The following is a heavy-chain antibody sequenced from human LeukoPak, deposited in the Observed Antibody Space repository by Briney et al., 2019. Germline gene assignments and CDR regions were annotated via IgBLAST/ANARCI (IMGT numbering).Heavy chain of an antibody. Sequence: ASVKVSCKASGYTFTGYYTHWVRQAPGQGLEWMGWINPNSGGTNYAQKFQGRVTMTRDTSISTAYMELSRLRSDDTAVYYCARGYSSSWVLDAFDIWGQGTMVTVSS. CDR1: GYTFTGYY. CDR3: ARGYSSSWVLDAFDI. J-gene: IGHJ3*02. CDR2: INPNSGGT. V-gene: IGHV1-2*02. D-gene: IGHD6-13*01.